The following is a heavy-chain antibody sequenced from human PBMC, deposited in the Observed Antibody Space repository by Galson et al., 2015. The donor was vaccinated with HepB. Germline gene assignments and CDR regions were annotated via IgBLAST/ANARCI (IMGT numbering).Heavy chain of an antibody. V-gene: IGHV3-49*04. Sequence: SLRLSCAASGFTFGDYAMSWVRQAPGKGLEWVGFIRSKAYGGTTEYAASVKGRFTISRDDSKSIAYLQMNSLKTEDTAVYYCTREELYSSGWYDQGGNWFDPWGQGTLVTVSS. CDR2: IRSKAYGGTT. D-gene: IGHD6-19*01. CDR1: GFTFGDYA. CDR3: TREELYSSGWYDQGGNWFDP. J-gene: IGHJ5*02.